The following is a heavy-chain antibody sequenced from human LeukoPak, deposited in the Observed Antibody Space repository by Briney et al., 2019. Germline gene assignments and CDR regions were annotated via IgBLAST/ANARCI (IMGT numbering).Heavy chain of an antibody. D-gene: IGHD2-2*01. Sequence: ASVKVSCEASGYTFTSYGISWVRQAPGQGLEWMGWISAYNGNTNYAQKLQGRVTMTTDTSTSTAYMELRSLRSDDTAVYYCARDRLPYCSSTSCIYFDYWGQGTLVTVSS. CDR2: ISAYNGNT. J-gene: IGHJ4*02. V-gene: IGHV1-18*04. CDR1: GYTFTSYG. CDR3: ARDRLPYCSSTSCIYFDY.